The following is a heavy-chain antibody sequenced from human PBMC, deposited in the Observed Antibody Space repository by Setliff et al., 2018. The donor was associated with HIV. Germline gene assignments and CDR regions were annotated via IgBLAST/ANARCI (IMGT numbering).Heavy chain of an antibody. CDR2: VYYIGTS. J-gene: IGHJ1*01. V-gene: IGHV4-31*03. CDR3: ARGESTTWDLAEYFQH. D-gene: IGHD2-2*01. CDR1: GVSVSSGGYY. Sequence: PSETLSLTCTVSGVSVSSGGYYWSWIRQHPGKGLEWIGYVYYIGTSYFNPSLKSRITISVDTSKNHFSLKLGFVTAADTAVYYCARGESTTWDLAEYFQHWGHGTLVTVSS.